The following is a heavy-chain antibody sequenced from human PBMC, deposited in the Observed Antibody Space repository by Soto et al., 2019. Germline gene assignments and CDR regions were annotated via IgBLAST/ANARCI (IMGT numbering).Heavy chain of an antibody. Sequence: QVQLVQSGAEVKKPGASVKVSCKASGYTFTNNDVSWVRQATGQGLEWMGWMNPGSGDTGYAQKFQGRVTMTRDISIATAYMELYSLTSEDTAIYYCARMESFGSLNWFDPWGQGTLVTVSS. J-gene: IGHJ5*02. V-gene: IGHV1-8*02. D-gene: IGHD5-18*01. CDR1: GYTFTNND. CDR2: MNPGSGDT. CDR3: ARMESFGSLNWFDP.